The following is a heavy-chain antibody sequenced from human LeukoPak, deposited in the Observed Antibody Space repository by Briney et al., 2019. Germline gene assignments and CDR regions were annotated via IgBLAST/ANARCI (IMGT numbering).Heavy chain of an antibody. Sequence: SETLSLTCAVYGGSFSGYYWSWIRQPAGKGLEWIGRIYTSGSTNYNPSLKSRVTMSVDTSKNQFSLKLSSVTAADTAVYYCARRAAAGTGFDYWGQGTLVTVSS. J-gene: IGHJ4*02. V-gene: IGHV4-59*10. D-gene: IGHD6-13*01. CDR1: GGSFSGYY. CDR2: IYTSGST. CDR3: ARRAAAGTGFDY.